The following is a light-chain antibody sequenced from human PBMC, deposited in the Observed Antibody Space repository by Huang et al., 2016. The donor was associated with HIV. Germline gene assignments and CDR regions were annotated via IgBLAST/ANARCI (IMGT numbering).Light chain of an antibody. CDR2: WAA. J-gene: IGKJ1*01. Sequence: DIVVTQSPDSLALSLVGRAAINCTASQSVLKTSNNKNCLSWYQLKPGQPPKVLIYWAATRESGVPDRFSGSGSGTHFTLTIASLQAEDVAVYYCHQYYDTPQTFGQGTKVEVK. CDR1: QSVLKTSNNKNC. CDR3: HQYYDTPQT. V-gene: IGKV4-1*01.